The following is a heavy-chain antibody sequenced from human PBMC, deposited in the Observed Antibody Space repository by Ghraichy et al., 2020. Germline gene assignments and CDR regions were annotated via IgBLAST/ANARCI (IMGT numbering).Heavy chain of an antibody. CDR2: ISTYNGQT. D-gene: IGHD3-16*01. J-gene: IGHJ5*02. CDR1: GYTFVSYG. Sequence: ASVKVSCQPSGYTFVSYGITWVRQAPGQGLEWMGWISTYNGQTNYPQRLQGRVTMTRDTSTSTVYMELRSLTFDDTAVYYCGRSTALVGGWFDPWGQGNLVTVSS. V-gene: IGHV1-18*04. CDR3: GRSTALVGGWFDP.